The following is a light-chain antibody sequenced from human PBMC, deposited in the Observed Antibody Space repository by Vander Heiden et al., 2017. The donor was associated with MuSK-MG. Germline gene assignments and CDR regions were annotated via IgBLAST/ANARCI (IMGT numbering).Light chain of an antibody. V-gene: IGLV2-8*01. CDR3: CSYAGNKFV. Sequence: QSAPTQPPSASGSPGQSVTISCTGTSSDVGDYKSVSWYQPHPGKAPRLIIYDVTKRPSGVPDRFSGSQSASTASLTVSGLQAEDEAHYYCCSYAGNKFVFGTGTKVTVL. CDR1: SSDVGDYKS. CDR2: DVT. J-gene: IGLJ1*01.